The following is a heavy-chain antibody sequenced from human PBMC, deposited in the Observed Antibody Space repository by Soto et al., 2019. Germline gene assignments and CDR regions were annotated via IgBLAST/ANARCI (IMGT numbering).Heavy chain of an antibody. D-gene: IGHD6-6*01. V-gene: IGHV3-11*01. CDR1: GFPFSAYY. CDR2: ISSSGSTI. Sequence: GSTIVSSASSGFPFSAYYRSWLRLAPGKGLEWVSYISSSGSTIYYADSVKGRFTISRDNAKNSLYLQMNSLRAEDTAVYYCARDAGIAARPGFDYWGQGTLVNVSA. J-gene: IGHJ4*02. CDR3: ARDAGIAARPGFDY.